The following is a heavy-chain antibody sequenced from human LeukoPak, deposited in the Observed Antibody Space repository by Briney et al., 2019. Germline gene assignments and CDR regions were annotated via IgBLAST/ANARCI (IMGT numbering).Heavy chain of an antibody. V-gene: IGHV3-23*01. CDR1: GFTFSTYA. CDR3: AKDRGRYYDSSGYYWGYYFDS. J-gene: IGHJ4*02. Sequence: GGSLRLSCAASGFTFSTYAVNWVRQAPGKGLEWVSAISGSGGSTYYADSVKGRFTISRDNSKNTLYLQMSSLRAEDTAVHYCAKDRGRYYDSSGYYWGYYFDSWGQGILVTVST. D-gene: IGHD3-22*01. CDR2: ISGSGGST.